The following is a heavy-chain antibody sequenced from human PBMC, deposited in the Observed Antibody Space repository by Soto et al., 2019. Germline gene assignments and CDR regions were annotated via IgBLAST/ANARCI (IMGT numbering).Heavy chain of an antibody. V-gene: IGHV3-53*01. D-gene: IGHD3-9*01. CDR2: IYSEGTP. CDR1: GFTVGSNY. Sequence: GGSLRLSCAASGFTVGSNYMSWVRQAPGKGLEWDSVIYSEGTPYYADSVKGRFTISRENSNNTLYLHMNNLRAEDTAVYYCARSTYYDILTGSYYYYAMDVWGQGTTVTVSS. J-gene: IGHJ6*02. CDR3: ARSTYYDILTGSYYYYAMDV.